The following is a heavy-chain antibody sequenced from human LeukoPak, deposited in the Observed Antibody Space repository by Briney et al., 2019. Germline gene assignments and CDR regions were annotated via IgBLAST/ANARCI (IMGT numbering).Heavy chain of an antibody. V-gene: IGHV4-30-2*01. D-gene: IGHD2-15*01. J-gene: IGHJ3*02. CDR2: IYHSGST. CDR1: GGSISSGGYS. CDR3: ARDSSGSDAFDI. Sequence: SQTLSLTCAVSGGSISSGGYSWSWIRQPPGKGLEWIGYIYHSGSTYYNPSLKSRVTISVDRSKNQFSLKLSSVTAADTAVYYCARDSSGSDAFDIWGQGTMVTVSS.